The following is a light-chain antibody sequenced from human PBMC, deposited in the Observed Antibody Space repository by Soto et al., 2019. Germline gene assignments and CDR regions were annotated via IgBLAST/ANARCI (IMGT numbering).Light chain of an antibody. V-gene: IGKV3-20*01. J-gene: IGKJ3*01. CDR2: GAS. Sequence: EIVLTQSPGTLSLSPGERATLSCRASQSVSSSYLAWYQQKPGQAPRLLIYGASSRATGIPDRFSGSGSGTDFTLTISRLEPEDFAVYYCQQYGSSLSTFSPGTKVDIK. CDR1: QSVSSSY. CDR3: QQYGSSLST.